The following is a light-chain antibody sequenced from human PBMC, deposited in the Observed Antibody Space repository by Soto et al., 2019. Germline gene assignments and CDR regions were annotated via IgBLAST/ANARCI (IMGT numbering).Light chain of an antibody. CDR1: SSDVGSYNL. CDR2: EGS. CDR3: CSYAGSIPYV. Sequence: QSALTQPASVSGSPGQSITISCTGTSSDVGSYNLVSWYQQHPGKAPKLMIYEGSKRPSGVSNRFSGSKSGNTASLTISGLQAEDEADYYCCSYAGSIPYVFGTGNKVTVL. J-gene: IGLJ1*01. V-gene: IGLV2-23*01.